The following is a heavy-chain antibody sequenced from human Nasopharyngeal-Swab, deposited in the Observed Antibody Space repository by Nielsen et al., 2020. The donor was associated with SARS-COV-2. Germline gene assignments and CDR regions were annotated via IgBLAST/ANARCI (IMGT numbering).Heavy chain of an antibody. CDR1: GFIFSACA. CDR2: ISYDGTKK. Sequence: GSLRLSCMASGFIFSACAMHWVRQVPGKGLEWIRFISYDGTKKYYGDSVKGRFTISRDNFHNTLTLQMNNLRPEDTAMYYCAKDSFGGVAVGGPLYSWGHGNLVTVSS. J-gene: IGHJ5*01. V-gene: IGHV3-30*04. D-gene: IGHD6-19*01. CDR3: AKDSFGGVAVGGPLYS.